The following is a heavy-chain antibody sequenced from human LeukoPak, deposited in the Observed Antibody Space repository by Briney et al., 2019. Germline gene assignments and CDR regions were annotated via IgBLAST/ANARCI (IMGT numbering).Heavy chain of an antibody. Sequence: SETLSLTCAVYGGSFSGYYWSWIRQPPGKGLEWIGEINHSGSTNYNPSLKSRVTISVDTSNNQFSLKLSSVTAADTAVYYCARDFLGYCSSTSCYAWDYWGQGTLVTVSS. D-gene: IGHD2-2*01. J-gene: IGHJ4*02. CDR3: ARDFLGYCSSTSCYAWDY. CDR2: INHSGST. CDR1: GGSFSGYY. V-gene: IGHV4-34*01.